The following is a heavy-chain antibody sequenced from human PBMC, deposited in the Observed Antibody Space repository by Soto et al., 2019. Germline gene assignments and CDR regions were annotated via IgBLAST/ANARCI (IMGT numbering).Heavy chain of an antibody. CDR1: GGSISVGVYY. J-gene: IGHJ4*02. D-gene: IGHD2-2*01. Sequence: QVQLQESGPGLVKPSQTLSLTCTVSGGSISVGVYYWNWIRQLPGKGPEWIGYTYHTGSTYYNPSLESRVTISVDPSKNPCSPRLSSVTAADPAVYYCARIGNPDASLYFDYWGQGTLVTVSS. V-gene: IGHV4-31*03. CDR2: TYHTGST. CDR3: ARIGNPDASLYFDY.